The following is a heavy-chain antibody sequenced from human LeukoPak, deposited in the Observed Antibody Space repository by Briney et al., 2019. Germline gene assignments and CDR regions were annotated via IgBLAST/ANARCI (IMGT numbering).Heavy chain of an antibody. D-gene: IGHD1-26*01. Sequence: GGSLRLSCAASGFTFSNYWMHWVRQAPGKGLVWVSRINSDGGSTNFADSVKGRFTISRDNAENTLYLQMNSLRAEDTAVYYCARGPRGSYYGDYWGQGTLVTVSS. CDR3: ARGPRGSYYGDY. V-gene: IGHV3-74*01. CDR2: INSDGGST. J-gene: IGHJ4*02. CDR1: GFTFSNYW.